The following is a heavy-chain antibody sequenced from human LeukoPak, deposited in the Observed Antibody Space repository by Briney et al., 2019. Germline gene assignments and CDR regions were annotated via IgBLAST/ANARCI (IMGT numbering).Heavy chain of an antibody. CDR2: ISGSGGNT. V-gene: IGHV3-23*01. Sequence: GGSLRLSCAASGFTFSSYAMSWVRQAPGKGLEWVSAISGSGGNTYYADSVKGRFTISRDNSKNTLYLQMNSLRAEDTAVYYCAKDWMAVADSYYFDYWGQGTLVTVSS. CDR1: GFTFSSYA. CDR3: AKDWMAVADSYYFDY. J-gene: IGHJ4*02. D-gene: IGHD6-19*01.